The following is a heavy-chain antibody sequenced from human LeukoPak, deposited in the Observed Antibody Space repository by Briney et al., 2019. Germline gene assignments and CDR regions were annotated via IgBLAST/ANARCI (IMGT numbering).Heavy chain of an antibody. D-gene: IGHD2-21*02. CDR3: ARCLEKGDCYLGYFQH. Sequence: SVTVSCKASGGTLSSYAINWVRQAPGQGLEWMGVILPVSGEANSAQKFLGRVTITADESTSTIYMEVSGLKSEDTAVYYCARCLEKGDCYLGYFQHWGQGTLVIVSS. J-gene: IGHJ1*01. V-gene: IGHV1-69*01. CDR1: GGTLSSYA. CDR2: ILPVSGEA.